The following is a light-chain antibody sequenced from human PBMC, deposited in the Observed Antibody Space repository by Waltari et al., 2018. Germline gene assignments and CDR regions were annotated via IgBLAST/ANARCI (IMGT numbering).Light chain of an antibody. CDR3: QTWGTGINWV. Sequence: QVALTQSPSVSASLGASVRLTCTLSSGHTTFAVAWHHLRPGRGPLFLVKISSDGTHSRGDGSADRFSGATSGAERFLTMSNVQSEEEAVYVCQTWGTGINWVFGGGTEVTV. J-gene: IGLJ3*02. CDR2: ISSDGTH. V-gene: IGLV4-69*01. CDR1: SGHTTFA.